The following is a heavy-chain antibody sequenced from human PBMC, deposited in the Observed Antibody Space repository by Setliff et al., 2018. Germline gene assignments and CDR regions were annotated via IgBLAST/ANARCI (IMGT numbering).Heavy chain of an antibody. V-gene: IGHV4-61*09. Sequence: SETLSLTCTVSGGSVSSGSYYWSWIRQPAGKGLEWIGHIYTSGSTNYNPSLKGRVTISVDTSKNQFSLKLSSVTAADTAVYYCAREAFVVVPAALHYYYGMDVWGQGTTVTVSS. CDR2: IYTSGST. J-gene: IGHJ6*02. CDR3: AREAFVVVPAALHYYYGMDV. D-gene: IGHD2-2*01. CDR1: GGSVSSGSYY.